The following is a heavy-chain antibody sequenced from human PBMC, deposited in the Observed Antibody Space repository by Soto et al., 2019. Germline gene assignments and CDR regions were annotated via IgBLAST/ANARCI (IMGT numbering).Heavy chain of an antibody. CDR2: MNPNSGNT. J-gene: IGHJ5*02. V-gene: IGHV1-8*01. D-gene: IGHD2-15*01. Sequence: ASVKVSCKASGYTFTSYDINWVRQATGQGLEWMGWMNPNSGNTGYAQKFQGRVTMTRNTSISTAYMELSSLRSEDTAVYYCARVLWDIVVVVAATPFDPWGQGTLVTVPS. CDR1: GYTFTSYD. CDR3: ARVLWDIVVVVAATPFDP.